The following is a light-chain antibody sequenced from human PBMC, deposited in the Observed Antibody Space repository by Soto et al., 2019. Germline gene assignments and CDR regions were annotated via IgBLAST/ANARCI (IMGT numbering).Light chain of an antibody. CDR1: QSVNTW. CDR2: KAS. V-gene: IGKV1-5*03. J-gene: IGKJ4*01. Sequence: DIQMTQSPPTLSASVGDRVTITCRASQSVNTWLAWHQQKPGKAPKVLIYKASSLDSGVPSRFSGSGSGTEFTLTISSLQPDDVATYYCQHHNSFPFTFGGGTKVEIK. CDR3: QHHNSFPFT.